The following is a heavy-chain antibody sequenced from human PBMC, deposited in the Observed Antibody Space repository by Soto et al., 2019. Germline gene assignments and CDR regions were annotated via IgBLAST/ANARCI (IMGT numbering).Heavy chain of an antibody. CDR3: ARKFGYGDYGD. CDR1: GGSFSGYY. Sequence: SETLSPTCAVYGGSFSGYYWSWIRQPPGKGLEWIGEINHSGSTNYNPSLKSRVTISVDTSKNQFSLKLSSVTAADTAVYYCARKFGYGDYGDWGQGTMVTVSS. D-gene: IGHD4-17*01. V-gene: IGHV4-34*01. CDR2: INHSGST. J-gene: IGHJ4*03.